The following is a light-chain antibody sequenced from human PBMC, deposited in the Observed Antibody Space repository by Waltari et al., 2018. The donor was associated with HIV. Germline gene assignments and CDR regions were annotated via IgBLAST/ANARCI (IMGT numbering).Light chain of an antibody. J-gene: IGKJ4*01. CDR2: AAT. V-gene: IGKV1-16*01. Sequence: IQMAQYPASLSASLGDRVSITCRASRAIGRSLAWFEQNPGKSPMALIYAATTRHPALPPRFVGSGSGTEFVLTIVSLQADDFATYYCQQYSDVPRTFGEGTKV. CDR3: QQYSDVPRT. CDR1: RAIGRS.